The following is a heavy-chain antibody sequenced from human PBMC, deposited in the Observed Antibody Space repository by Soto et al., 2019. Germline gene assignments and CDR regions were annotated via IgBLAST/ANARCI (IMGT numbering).Heavy chain of an antibody. Sequence: GGSLRLSCAASGFIFSSYSMNLVRQAPGKGLEWISYIGGSSSTIYYADSVKGRFTISRDNAKNSMYLQMNSLRAEDTAVYYCARALGGDSCSWGQGTLVTVSS. D-gene: IGHD2-15*01. CDR3: ARALGGDSCS. CDR2: IGGSSSTI. J-gene: IGHJ5*02. CDR1: GFIFSSYS. V-gene: IGHV3-48*01.